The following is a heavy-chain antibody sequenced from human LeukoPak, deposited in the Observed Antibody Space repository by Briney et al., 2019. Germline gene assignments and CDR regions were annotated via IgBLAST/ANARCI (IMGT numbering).Heavy chain of an antibody. CDR3: ARGPIVGAIRS. V-gene: IGHV1-46*01. Sequence: GASVKVSCKASGYTFTSYYMHWVRQAPGQGLEWMGIINPSGGSTSYAQKFQGRVTMTRNTSISTAYMELSSLRFEDTAVYYCARGPIVGAIRSWGQGTLVTVSS. CDR2: INPSGGST. J-gene: IGHJ5*02. D-gene: IGHD1-26*01. CDR1: GYTFTSYY.